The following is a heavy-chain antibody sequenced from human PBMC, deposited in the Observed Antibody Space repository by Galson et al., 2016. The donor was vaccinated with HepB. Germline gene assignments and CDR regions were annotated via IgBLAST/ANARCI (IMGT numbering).Heavy chain of an antibody. D-gene: IGHD3-22*01. CDR3: AKAGYYEPYYYYYMDV. V-gene: IGHV3-23*01. CDR2: ISGSGGST. CDR1: GFTFSSYA. Sequence: SLRLSCAASGFTFSSYAMSWVRQAPGKGLGWVSAISGSGGSTYYADSVKGRFTISRDNSKNTLYLQMNSLRAEDTAVYYCAKAGYYEPYYYYYMDVWGKGTTVTVSS. J-gene: IGHJ6*03.